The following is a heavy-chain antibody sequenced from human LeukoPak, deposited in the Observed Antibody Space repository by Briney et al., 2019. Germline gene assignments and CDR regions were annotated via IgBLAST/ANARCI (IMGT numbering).Heavy chain of an antibody. CDR2: IYYSGST. D-gene: IGHD3-3*01. Sequence: SETLSLTCTVSGGSISSYYWSWIRQPPGKGLEWIGYIYYSGSTNYNPSLKSRVTISVDTSKNQFSLKLSSVTAADTAVYYCARGYDFWSGYGDAFDIWGQGTMVTVSS. CDR3: ARGYDFWSGYGDAFDI. CDR1: GGSISSYY. J-gene: IGHJ3*02. V-gene: IGHV4-59*01.